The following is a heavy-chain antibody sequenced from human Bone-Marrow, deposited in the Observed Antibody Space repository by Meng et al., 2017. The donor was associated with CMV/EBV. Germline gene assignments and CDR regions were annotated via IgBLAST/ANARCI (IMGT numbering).Heavy chain of an antibody. CDR2: MNPNSGNT. CDR3: ASLRITIFGVVRFDP. D-gene: IGHD3-3*01. V-gene: IGHV1-8*01. CDR1: GYTFSSYD. J-gene: IGHJ5*02. Sequence: ASVKVSCKASGYTFSSYDINWVRQATGQGLEWMGWMNPNSGNTGYAQKFQGRVTLTRNTSISTAYMELSDLRSEDTAVYYCASLRITIFGVVRFDPWGQGTLVTVSS.